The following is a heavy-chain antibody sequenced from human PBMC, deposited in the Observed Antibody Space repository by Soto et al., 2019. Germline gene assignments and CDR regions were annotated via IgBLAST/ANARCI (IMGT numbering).Heavy chain of an antibody. CDR2: ISGSGGTI. Sequence: HPGGSLRLSCAVSGITFRSYAMNWVRQAPGKGLEWVSNISGSGGTIYYADSVKGRFTISRDNSNNTLYLLMNSLRAEDTAVYYCAKDLIARRYFDYWGQGTLVTTSS. V-gene: IGHV3-23*01. J-gene: IGHJ4*02. CDR3: AKDLIARRYFDY. CDR1: GITFRSYA. D-gene: IGHD2-8*01.